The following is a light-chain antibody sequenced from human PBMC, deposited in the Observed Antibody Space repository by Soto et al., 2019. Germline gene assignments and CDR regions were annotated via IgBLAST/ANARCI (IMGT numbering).Light chain of an antibody. CDR3: SFYTSIYTFV. V-gene: IGLV2-18*01. Sequence: QSVLRQPPSVSGSPGHPVTISCTGTRSDVGGYNRVSWYQQPPGKAPKLLIYEVNNRPWGVPDRFSGSKSGNTASLTISGLQAEAEADYYCSFYTSIYTFVFGTGTKVTVL. CDR1: RSDVGGYNR. J-gene: IGLJ1*01. CDR2: EVN.